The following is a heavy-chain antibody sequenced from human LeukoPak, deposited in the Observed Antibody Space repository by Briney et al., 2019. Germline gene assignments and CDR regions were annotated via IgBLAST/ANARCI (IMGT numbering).Heavy chain of an antibody. D-gene: IGHD2/OR15-2a*01. CDR1: GFIFTSYN. V-gene: IGHV3-48*01. CDR3: ARGAREYDW. CDR2: ISISSGAI. Sequence: GGSLRLSCVASGFIFTSYNMNWVRQAPGKGLEWISYISISSGAIYYADSVKGRFTISRDNAKNSVYLQMNSLRAEDTAVYFCARGAREYDWWGQGTLVTVSS. J-gene: IGHJ4*02.